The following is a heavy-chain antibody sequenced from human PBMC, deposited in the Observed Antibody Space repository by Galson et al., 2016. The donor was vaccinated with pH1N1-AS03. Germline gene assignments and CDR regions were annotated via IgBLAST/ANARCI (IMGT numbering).Heavy chain of an antibody. CDR3: VRSDGFITSSNTRPEGGDY. J-gene: IGHJ4*02. CDR2: IYHTGIT. CDR1: GYSISRGYC. D-gene: IGHD1-14*01. Sequence: SETLSLTCGVSGYSISRGYCWGWIRQAPGKGLEWIGSIYHTGITYYNPSLKSRLTISMDTSKNQFSLNPSAVTAADTSLYYCVRSDGFITSSNTRPEGGDYWGQGTLVTVSS. V-gene: IGHV4-38-2*01.